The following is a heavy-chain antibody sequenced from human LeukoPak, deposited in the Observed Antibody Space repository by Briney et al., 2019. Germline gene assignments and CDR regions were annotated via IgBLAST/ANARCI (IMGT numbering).Heavy chain of an antibody. D-gene: IGHD3-22*01. CDR1: GFTFSSYA. CDR3: AKGRVGHSPGYYYGNDAFDI. J-gene: IGHJ3*02. V-gene: IGHV3-23*01. Sequence: GGCLRLSCAASGFTFSSYAMTWVRQAPGKGLEWGSTISGSGDIIYYADSVKGRFTISRDNPKNTLYLQMNSLRAEDTAVYYCAKGRVGHSPGYYYGNDAFDIWGQGTMVTVSS. CDR2: ISGSGDII.